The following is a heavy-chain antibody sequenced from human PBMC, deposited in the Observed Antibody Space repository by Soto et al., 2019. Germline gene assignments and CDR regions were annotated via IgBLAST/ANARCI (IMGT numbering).Heavy chain of an antibody. CDR3: AKVLRHDYGDYSPSGAFDI. Sequence: GGSLRLSCAASGFTFSSYAMSWVRQAPGKGLEWVSAISGSGGSTYYADSVKGRFTISRDNSKNTLYLQMNSLRAEDTAVYYCAKVLRHDYGDYSPSGAFDIWGQGTMVTVSS. D-gene: IGHD4-17*01. J-gene: IGHJ3*02. V-gene: IGHV3-23*01. CDR1: GFTFSSYA. CDR2: ISGSGGST.